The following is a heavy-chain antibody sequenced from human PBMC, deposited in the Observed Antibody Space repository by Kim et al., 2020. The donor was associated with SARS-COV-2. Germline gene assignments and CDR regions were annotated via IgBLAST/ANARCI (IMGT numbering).Heavy chain of an antibody. J-gene: IGHJ5*02. Sequence: GGSLRLSCVATGFTINNYVITWVRQAPGKGLEWVAGISSGGTTYYLDSVKGRFSISSDNSRNSHYLQMNSLTAEDTAIYYCARYCGPASCYAGFDTWGQG. D-gene: IGHD2-15*01. CDR3: ARYCGPASCYAGFDT. CDR1: GFTINNYV. CDR2: ISSGGTT. V-gene: IGHV3-23*01.